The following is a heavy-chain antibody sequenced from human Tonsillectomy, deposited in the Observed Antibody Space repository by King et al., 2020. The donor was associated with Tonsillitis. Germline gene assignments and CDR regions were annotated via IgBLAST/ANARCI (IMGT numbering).Heavy chain of an antibody. J-gene: IGHJ5*02. CDR2: IIPIFGTA. CDR1: GGTFSSYA. D-gene: IGHD4-17*01. Sequence: VQLVESGAEVKKPGSSVKVSCKASGGTFSSYAISWVRQAPGHGLEWMGGIIPIFGTANYAQKFQGRVTITADESTSTAYMELSSLRSEDTAVYYCASVALNDYGDLGWFDPWGQGTLVTVSS. V-gene: IGHV1-69*01. CDR3: ASVALNDYGDLGWFDP.